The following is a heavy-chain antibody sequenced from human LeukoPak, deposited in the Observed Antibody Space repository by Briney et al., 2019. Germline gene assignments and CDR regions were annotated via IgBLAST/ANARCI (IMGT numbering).Heavy chain of an antibody. Sequence: GRSLRLSCATFDFPFSGYGMHWVRQAPGKGLEWVAFISDGGSKEEYAESLRGRFTISRDNSKNTLYLQMNSLRAEDTAVYYCAREVGSFDYWGQGTLVTVSS. J-gene: IGHJ4*02. CDR2: ISDGGSKE. CDR3: AREVGSFDY. D-gene: IGHD1-26*01. CDR1: DFPFSGYG. V-gene: IGHV3-30*03.